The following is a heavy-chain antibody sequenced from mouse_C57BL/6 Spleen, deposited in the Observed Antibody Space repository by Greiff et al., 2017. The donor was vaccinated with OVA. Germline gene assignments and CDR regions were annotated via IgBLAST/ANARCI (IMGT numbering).Heavy chain of an antibody. J-gene: IGHJ3*01. Sequence: VQLQQPGAELVRPGSSVKLSCKASGYTFTSYWMHWVKQRPIQGLDWIGNIDPSDSETHYNQKFKDKATLTVDKSSSTVYMQLSSLTSEDSAVYYCARDYDYGFAYWGQGTLVTVSA. CDR2: IDPSDSET. D-gene: IGHD2-4*01. CDR1: GYTFTSYW. CDR3: ARDYDYGFAY. V-gene: IGHV1-52*01.